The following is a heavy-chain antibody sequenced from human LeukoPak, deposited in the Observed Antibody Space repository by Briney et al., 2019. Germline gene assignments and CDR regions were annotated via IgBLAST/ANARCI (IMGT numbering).Heavy chain of an antibody. Sequence: PSETLSLTCAVYGGSFSGYYWSWIRQPPGKGLEWIGEINHSGSTNYNPCLKSRVTISVDTSKNQFSLKLSSVTAADTAVYYCARHVEMATIIDYWGQGTLVTVSS. V-gene: IGHV4-34*01. CDR1: GGSFSGYY. J-gene: IGHJ4*02. D-gene: IGHD5-12*01. CDR2: INHSGST. CDR3: ARHVEMATIIDY.